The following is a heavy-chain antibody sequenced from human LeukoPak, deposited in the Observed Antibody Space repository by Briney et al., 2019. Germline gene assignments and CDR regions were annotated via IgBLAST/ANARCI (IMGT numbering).Heavy chain of an antibody. V-gene: IGHV1-8*01. CDR2: MNPNSGNT. Sequence: GASVKVSCKASGYTFTSYDINWVRQATGQGLEWMGWMNPNSGNTGYAQKFQGRVTMTRNTSISTAYMELSSLRSEDTAVYYCARGKADWIRFLEWLEYRFDPWGQGTLVTVSS. J-gene: IGHJ5*02. CDR1: GYTFTSYD. D-gene: IGHD3-3*01. CDR3: ARGKADWIRFLEWLEYRFDP.